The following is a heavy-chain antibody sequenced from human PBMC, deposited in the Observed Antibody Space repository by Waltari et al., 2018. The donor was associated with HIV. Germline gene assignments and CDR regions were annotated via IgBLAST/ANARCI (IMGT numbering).Heavy chain of an antibody. J-gene: IGHJ4*02. D-gene: IGHD5-18*01. V-gene: IGHV1-24*01. Sequence: QVQLVQSGAEVRKPGASVKVSCKVSGYNITELSMHWVRQAPGEGLEWMGGFDPEDGERTYAQKFQGRVTMIEDTSTDTAYMERSSLRSDDTAVYYCATGADTAYWGQGTLVTVSS. CDR1: GYNITELS. CDR3: ATGADTAY. CDR2: FDPEDGER.